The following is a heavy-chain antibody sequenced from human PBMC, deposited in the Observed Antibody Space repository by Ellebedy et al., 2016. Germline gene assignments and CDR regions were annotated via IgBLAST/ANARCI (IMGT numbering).Heavy chain of an antibody. J-gene: IGHJ4*02. CDR2: MIPNSGNT. V-gene: IGHV1-8*01. Sequence: ASVKVSCKASGYTFTSYDINWVRQAPGQGLEWMGWMIPNSGNTGYAQKFQGRVTMTRNTSIRTAYMELSSLRSEDTAVYYCARKYSSGWKVDFDYWGQGTLVTVSS. CDR3: ARKYSSGWKVDFDY. D-gene: IGHD6-19*01. CDR1: GYTFTSYD.